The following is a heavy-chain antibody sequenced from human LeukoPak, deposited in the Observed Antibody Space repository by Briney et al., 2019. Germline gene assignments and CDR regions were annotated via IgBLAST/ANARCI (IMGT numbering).Heavy chain of an antibody. V-gene: IGHV3-23*01. Sequence: PGGSLRLSCAASGFTFSSYAMSWVRQAPGKGLECVPAISGSGGSTYYADSVKGRFTISRDNSKNTLYLQMNSLRAEDTAVYYCAKDLGYCSSTSCYEIDYWGQGTLVTVSS. CDR3: AKDLGYCSSTSCYEIDY. CDR2: ISGSGGST. CDR1: GFTFSSYA. D-gene: IGHD2-2*01. J-gene: IGHJ4*02.